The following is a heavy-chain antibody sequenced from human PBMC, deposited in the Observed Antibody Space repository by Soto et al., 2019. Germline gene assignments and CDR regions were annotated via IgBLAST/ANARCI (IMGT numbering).Heavy chain of an antibody. Sequence: SGPTLVNPTETLTLTCTVSGFSLSNARMGVSWIRQPPGKALEWLAHIFSNDEKSYSTSLKSRLTISKDTSKSQVVLTMTSMDPVDTATYYCARITAWESPYYYDSSGYYYFDYWGQGTLVTVSS. J-gene: IGHJ4*02. CDR1: GFSLSNARMG. V-gene: IGHV2-26*01. CDR3: ARITAWESPYYYDSSGYYYFDY. CDR2: IFSNDEK. D-gene: IGHD3-22*01.